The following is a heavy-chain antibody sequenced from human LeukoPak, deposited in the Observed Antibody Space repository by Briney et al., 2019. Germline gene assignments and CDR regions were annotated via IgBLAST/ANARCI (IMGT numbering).Heavy chain of an antibody. CDR2: IRYDGSNK. V-gene: IGHV3-30*02. Sequence: PGGSLRLSCAASGFTFSSYDIHWVRQAPGKGLEWVAFIRYDGSNKYYADSVRGRFTISRDNAKNSLYLQMNSLRAEDTAVYYCARQLVATRRYFDYWGQGTLVTVSS. CDR3: ARQLVATRRYFDY. J-gene: IGHJ4*02. D-gene: IGHD6-6*01. CDR1: GFTFSSYD.